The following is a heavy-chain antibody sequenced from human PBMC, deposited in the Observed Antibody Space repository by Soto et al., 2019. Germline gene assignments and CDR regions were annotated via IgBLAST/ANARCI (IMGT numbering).Heavy chain of an antibody. Sequence: LETLSLTCAVYGGSFSGYYWSWIRQPPGKGLEWIGEINHSGSTNYNPSLKSRVTISVDTSKNQFSLKLSSVTAADTAVYYCARRGPSYYGGKQDYFDYWGQGTLVTVSS. V-gene: IGHV4-34*01. CDR3: ARRGPSYYGGKQDYFDY. CDR2: INHSGST. J-gene: IGHJ4*02. CDR1: GGSFSGYY. D-gene: IGHD4-17*01.